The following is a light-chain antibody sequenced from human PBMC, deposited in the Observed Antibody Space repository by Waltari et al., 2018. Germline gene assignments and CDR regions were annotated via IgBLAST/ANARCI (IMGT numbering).Light chain of an antibody. CDR3: QQANSFPIT. CDR1: QGINTW. Sequence: IQMTQSPSSVSASVGDRVTISCRASQGINTWLAWYQQKPGKAPNLLIYAASSLQSGVPSRFNGSGSGTDFTLTINSLQPEDFATYYCQQANSFPITFGQGTRLEI. J-gene: IGKJ5*01. CDR2: AAS. V-gene: IGKV1-12*01.